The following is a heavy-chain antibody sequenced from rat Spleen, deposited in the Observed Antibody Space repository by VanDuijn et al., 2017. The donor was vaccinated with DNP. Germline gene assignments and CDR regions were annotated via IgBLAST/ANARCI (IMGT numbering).Heavy chain of an antibody. CDR2: ISYDGSDT. J-gene: IGHJ1*01. D-gene: IGHD3-3*01. CDR3: ARTVPFYWYFDF. Sequence: EVQLVESGGGLVQPGRSLKLSCAASGFTFSDYYMAWVRQAPKKGLEWVASISYDGSDTYYRDSVKGRFTISRDNAQSTLYLQMDSLRSEDTATYYCARTVPFYWYFDFWGPGTMVTVSS. CDR1: GFTFSDYY. V-gene: IGHV5-7*01.